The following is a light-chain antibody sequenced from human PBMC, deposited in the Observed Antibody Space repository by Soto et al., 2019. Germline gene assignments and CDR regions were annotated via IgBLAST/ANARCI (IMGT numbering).Light chain of an antibody. CDR2: AAS. CDR3: IQHNSYAYT. V-gene: IGKV1-17*01. Sequence: DIQMTQSPSSLSASVGDRVTITCRASQGISDDLGWYQQKPGKAPKRLIYAASSLQSGVPSRFSGSGSGTEFTLTIISLQPEDFAPYYCIQHNSYAYTFGLGTKLEIK. CDR1: QGISDD. J-gene: IGKJ2*01.